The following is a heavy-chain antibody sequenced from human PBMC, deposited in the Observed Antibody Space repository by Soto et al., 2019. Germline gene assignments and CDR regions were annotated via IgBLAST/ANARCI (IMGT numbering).Heavy chain of an antibody. Sequence: PGGSLRLSCAASGFTFSSYAMSWVRQAPGKGLEWVSGISVSGANKYYADAVKGRFTISRENSKNTLYLQMNNLRAEDTAVYYCADGGEWSFNFVYWGQGTQVTVSS. J-gene: IGHJ4*02. CDR2: ISVSGANK. CDR1: GFTFSSYA. V-gene: IGHV3-23*01. CDR3: ADGGEWSFNFVY. D-gene: IGHD3-3*01.